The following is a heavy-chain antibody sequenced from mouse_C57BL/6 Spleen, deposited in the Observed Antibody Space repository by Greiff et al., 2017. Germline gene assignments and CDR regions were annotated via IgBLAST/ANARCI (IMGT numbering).Heavy chain of an antibody. J-gene: IGHJ4*01. CDR2: ISSGGDYI. CDR3: TRGSGYGYYAMDY. Sequence: EVQLQESGEGLVKPGGSLKLSCAASGFTFSSYAMSWVRQTPEKRLEWVAYISSGGDYIYYADTVKGRFPISRDNARNTLYLQMSSLKSEDTAMYYCTRGSGYGYYAMDYWGQGTSVTVSS. D-gene: IGHD2-2*01. V-gene: IGHV5-9-1*02. CDR1: GFTFSSYA.